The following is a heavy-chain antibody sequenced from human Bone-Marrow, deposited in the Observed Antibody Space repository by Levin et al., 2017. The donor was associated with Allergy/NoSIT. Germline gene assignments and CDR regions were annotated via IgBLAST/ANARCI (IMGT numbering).Heavy chain of an antibody. CDR2: ISYDGSNQ. J-gene: IGHJ6*02. Sequence: SGGSLRLSCAASGFTLTTYSLHWVRQAPGKGLDWVAVISYDGSNQYYAESVKGRFNISRDNSKNTLYLQMNSLRPEDTAVYYCARGGRSGDYYGLDVWGQGTTVIVSS. CDR3: ARGGRSGDYYGLDV. D-gene: IGHD4-17*01. CDR1: GFTLTTYS. V-gene: IGHV3-30-3*01.